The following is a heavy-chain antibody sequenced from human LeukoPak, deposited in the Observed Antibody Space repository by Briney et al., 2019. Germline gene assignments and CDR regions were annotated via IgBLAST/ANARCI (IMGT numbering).Heavy chain of an antibody. J-gene: IGHJ4*02. CDR3: ARDVGCSGGSCSYHFDY. D-gene: IGHD2-15*01. Sequence: GGSLRLSCAASGLTFSRYSMNWVRQAPGKGLEWVSSITSDSRDISYADSVKGRFTISRDNTKNSLYLQMNSLRAEDTAVYYCARDVGCSGGSCSYHFDYWGQGTLVTVSS. CDR2: ITSDSRDI. CDR1: GLTFSRYS. V-gene: IGHV3-21*01.